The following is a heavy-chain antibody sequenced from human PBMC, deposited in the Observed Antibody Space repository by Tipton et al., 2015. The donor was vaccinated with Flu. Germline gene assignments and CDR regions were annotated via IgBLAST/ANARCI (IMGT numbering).Heavy chain of an antibody. CDR2: ISSSSSYI. J-gene: IGHJ6*02. D-gene: IGHD2-21*02. CDR1: GFTFSRYA. V-gene: IGHV3-21*01. Sequence: SLRLSCAASGFTFSRYAMSRVRQAPGKGLEWVSSISSSSSYIYYADSVKGRFTISRDNAKNSLYLQMNSLRAEDTAVYYCASGLKLLDYYGMDVWGQGTTVTVSS. CDR3: ASGLKLLDYYGMDV.